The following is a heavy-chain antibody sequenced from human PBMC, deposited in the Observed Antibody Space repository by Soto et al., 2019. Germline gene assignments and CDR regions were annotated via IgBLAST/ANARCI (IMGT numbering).Heavy chain of an antibody. CDR1: GFTLGSYA. V-gene: IGHV3-30-3*01. Sequence: PVVSLRVSSAASGFTLGSYAMHWVRQAPGKRLEWVAVISYDGSNKYYADSVKGRFTISRDNSKNTLYLQMNSLRSEDTAVYYCARYPRYSSGWSPHYFDYWGQGTLVTVSS. D-gene: IGHD6-19*01. J-gene: IGHJ4*02. CDR3: ARYPRYSSGWSPHYFDY. CDR2: ISYDGSNK.